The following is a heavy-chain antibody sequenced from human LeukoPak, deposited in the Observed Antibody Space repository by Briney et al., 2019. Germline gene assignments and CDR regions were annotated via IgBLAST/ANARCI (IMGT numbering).Heavy chain of an antibody. J-gene: IGHJ4*02. V-gene: IGHV3-21*01. CDR2: ISSSSSYI. D-gene: IGHD4-17*01. CDR1: GFTFSSYS. Sequence: GGSLRLSCAASGFTFSSYSMNWVRQAPGKGLEWVSSISSSSSYIYYADSVKGRFTISRDNAKNSLYLQMNSLRAEDTAVYYCARDTATVTFPDYWGQGTLVTVSS. CDR3: ARDTATVTFPDY.